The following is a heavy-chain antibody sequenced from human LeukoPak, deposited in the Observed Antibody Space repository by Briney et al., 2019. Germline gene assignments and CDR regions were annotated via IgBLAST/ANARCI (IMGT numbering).Heavy chain of an antibody. D-gene: IGHD3-22*01. V-gene: IGHV4-34*01. CDR3: ARNYYDDSDHLFDP. Sequence: SETLSLTCAVYGVSFNDFYWSWIRQPPGGDLEWIGEIHHSGSIKFKPSLRSRVTISMDTPNNQFSLKLRSVTAADTAVYYCARNYYDDSDHLFDPWGRGTLVTVSS. CDR1: GVSFNDFY. J-gene: IGHJ5*02. CDR2: IHHSGSI.